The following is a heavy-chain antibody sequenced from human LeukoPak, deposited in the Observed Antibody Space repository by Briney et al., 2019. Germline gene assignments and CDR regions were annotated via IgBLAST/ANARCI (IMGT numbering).Heavy chain of an antibody. D-gene: IGHD3-10*01. CDR1: GYTFTSYD. V-gene: IGHV1-8*01. CDR2: MNPNSGNT. Sequence: ASVKVSCKASGYTFTSYDINWVRQATGQGLEWMGWMNPNSGNTGYAQKLQGRVTMTRNTSISTAYMELSSLRSEDTAVYYCARGTSWFGELRYYGMDVWGQGTTVTVSS. J-gene: IGHJ6*02. CDR3: ARGTSWFGELRYYGMDV.